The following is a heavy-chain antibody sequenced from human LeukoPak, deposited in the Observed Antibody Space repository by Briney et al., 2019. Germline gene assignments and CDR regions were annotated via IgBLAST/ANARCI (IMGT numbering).Heavy chain of an antibody. CDR3: ARLHKITMVRGVIIRKNYYYYGMDV. CDR1: GYTFTSYD. D-gene: IGHD3-10*01. Sequence: ASVKVSCKASGYTFTSYDINWVRQATGQGLEWMGWMNPNSGDTGYAQKFQGRVTTTRNTSISTVYMELSSLRSEDTAVYYCARLHKITMVRGVIIRKNYYYYGMDVWGQGTTVTVSS. V-gene: IGHV1-8*01. CDR2: MNPNSGDT. J-gene: IGHJ6*02.